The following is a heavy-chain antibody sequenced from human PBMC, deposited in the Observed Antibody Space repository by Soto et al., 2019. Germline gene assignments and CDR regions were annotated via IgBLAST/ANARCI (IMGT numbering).Heavy chain of an antibody. Sequence: QVQLVESGGDLVKPGWSLRLSCAASGFPFSDYYMSWIRQAPGKGLEWVSSISSSSSDTNYAQSVKGRFTNSRDNAKNSLHLQMNSLRAEDTAVYYWARRRPTGYYNYWGQGTLVTVSA. CDR2: ISSSSSDT. D-gene: IGHD3-9*01. V-gene: IGHV3-11*05. J-gene: IGHJ4*02. CDR3: ARRRPTGYYNY. CDR1: GFPFSDYY.